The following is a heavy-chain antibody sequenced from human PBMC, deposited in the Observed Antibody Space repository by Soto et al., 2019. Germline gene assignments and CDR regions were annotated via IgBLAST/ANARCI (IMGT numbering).Heavy chain of an antibody. V-gene: IGHV4-28*01. D-gene: IGHD1-26*01. CDR1: GYSISSNNW. CDR3: ARREIQGPIDY. Sequence: SETLSLTCAVSGYSISSNNWWGWIRQPPGKGLEWIGYIYYSGTTYYNPSLKSRVTMSVDTSKNQFSLKLTSVTAVDTAVSYCARREIQGPIDYWGQGTLVTVSS. CDR2: IYYSGTT. J-gene: IGHJ4*02.